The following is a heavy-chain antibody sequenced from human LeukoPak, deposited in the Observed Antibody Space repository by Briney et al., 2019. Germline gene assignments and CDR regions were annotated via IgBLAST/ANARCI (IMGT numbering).Heavy chain of an antibody. V-gene: IGHV3-21*01. CDR1: GFTFSSYG. CDR2: ISSSSSYI. Sequence: PGRSLRLSCAASGFTFSSYGMHWVRQAPGKGLEWVSFISSSSSYIYYADSVKGRFTISRDNAKNSLYLQMNSLRAEDTAVYYCARAPVDSSGWFGGAFDIWGQGTMVTVSS. J-gene: IGHJ3*02. D-gene: IGHD6-19*01. CDR3: ARAPVDSSGWFGGAFDI.